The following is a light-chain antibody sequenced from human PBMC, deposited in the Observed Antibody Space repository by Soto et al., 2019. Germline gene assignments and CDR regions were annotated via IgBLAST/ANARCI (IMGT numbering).Light chain of an antibody. CDR3: CSYAGISTFVV. CDR1: SSDVGNYNL. J-gene: IGLJ2*01. Sequence: QSVLTQPASVSGSPGQSITISCTGTSSDVGNYNLVSWYQHHPGKAPKLMIFEGSKRPSGVSNRFSGSKSGNTASLTISGLQAEDEADYYCCSYAGISTFVVFGGGTKLTVL. CDR2: EGS. V-gene: IGLV2-23*03.